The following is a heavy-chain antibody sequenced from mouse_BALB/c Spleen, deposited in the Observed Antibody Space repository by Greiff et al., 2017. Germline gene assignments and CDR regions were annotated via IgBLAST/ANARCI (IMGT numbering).Heavy chain of an antibody. V-gene: IGHV5-17*02. CDR2: ISSGSSTI. J-gene: IGHJ4*01. Sequence: DVKLVESGGGLVQPGGSRKLSCAASGFTFSSFGMHWVRQAPEKGLEWVAYISSGSSTIYYADTVTGRFTISRDNPKNTLFLQMTSLRSEDTAMYYCARSGDGYPYYAMDYWGQGTSVTVSS. CDR1: GFTFSSFG. CDR3: ARSGDGYPYYAMDY. D-gene: IGHD2-3*01.